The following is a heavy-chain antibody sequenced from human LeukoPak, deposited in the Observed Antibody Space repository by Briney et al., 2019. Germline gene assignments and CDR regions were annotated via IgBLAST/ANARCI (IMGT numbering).Heavy chain of an antibody. J-gene: IGHJ4*02. CDR1: GYTFTSYY. Sequence: ASVKVSCKASGYTFTSYYMHWVRQAPGQGLEWMGIINPSGGSTSYAQKFQGRVTMTRDTSTSTVYMELSSLKSEDTALYYCARVWYSGYDEYFDYWGQGTLVTVPS. CDR2: INPSGGST. CDR3: ARVWYSGYDEYFDY. D-gene: IGHD5-12*01. V-gene: IGHV1-46*01.